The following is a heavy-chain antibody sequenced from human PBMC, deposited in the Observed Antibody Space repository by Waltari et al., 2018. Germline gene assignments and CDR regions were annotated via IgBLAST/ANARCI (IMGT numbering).Heavy chain of an antibody. D-gene: IGHD1-26*01. CDR2: IYHSGST. V-gene: IGHV4-30-2*01. Sequence: QLQLQESGSGLVKPSQTLSLTCAAPGGSISSGGYPWSWIRQPPGKGLEWIGYIYHSGSTYYNPSLKSRVTISVDRSKNQFSLKLSSVTAADTAVYYCASLYSGSYHDYWGQGTLVTVSS. CDR3: ASLYSGSYHDY. CDR1: GGSISSGGYP. J-gene: IGHJ4*02.